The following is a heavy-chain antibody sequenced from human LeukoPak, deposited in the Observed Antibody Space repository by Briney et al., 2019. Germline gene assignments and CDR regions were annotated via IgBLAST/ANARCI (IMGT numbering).Heavy chain of an antibody. J-gene: IGHJ5*02. CDR2: INPNSGGT. V-gene: IGHV1-2*02. CDR1: GYTFTGYY. D-gene: IGHD2-2*01. CDR3: ARALPLIVVVPAATGGWFDP. Sequence: ASVKFSCKASGYTFTGYYMHWVRQAPGQGLEWMGWINPNSGGTNYAQKFQGRDTMTRDTSISTAYMELSRLRSDDTAVYCCARALPLIVVVPAATGGWFDPWGQGTLVTVSS.